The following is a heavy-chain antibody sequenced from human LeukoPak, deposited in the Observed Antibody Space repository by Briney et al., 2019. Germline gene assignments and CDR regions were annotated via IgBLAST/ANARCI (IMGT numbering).Heavy chain of an antibody. Sequence: SETLSLTCTVSGGSISSHYWSWIRQPPGKGLEWIGYIYYSGSSKYNPSLKSRVTISVNTSKNQFSLKLSSVTAADTAVYYCARLYDSSGYTNWLDPWGQGTLVTVSS. CDR3: ARLYDSSGYTNWLDP. D-gene: IGHD3-22*01. CDR2: IYYSGSS. V-gene: IGHV4-59*11. J-gene: IGHJ5*02. CDR1: GGSISSHY.